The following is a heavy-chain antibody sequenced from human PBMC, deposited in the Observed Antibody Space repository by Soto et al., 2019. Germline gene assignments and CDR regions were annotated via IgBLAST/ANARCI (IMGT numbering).Heavy chain of an antibody. D-gene: IGHD6-6*01. CDR2: IIPILGIA. CDR3: AGGGNSSSSSFSYDDYMDV. J-gene: IGHJ6*03. V-gene: IGHV1-69*02. Sequence: QVQLVQSGAEVKKPGSSVKVSCKASGGTFSSYTISWVRQAPGQGLEWMGRIIPILGIANYAQKFQGRVTITADKSTSKAYMELSSLRAEDTAVYYCAGGGNSSSSSFSYDDYMDVWGKGTTVTVCS. CDR1: GGTFSSYT.